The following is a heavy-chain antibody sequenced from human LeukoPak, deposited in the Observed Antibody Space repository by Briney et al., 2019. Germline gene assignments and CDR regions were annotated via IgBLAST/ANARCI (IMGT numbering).Heavy chain of an antibody. D-gene: IGHD3-22*01. Sequence: GGSLRLSCAASGFTFSSYAMSWVHQAPGKGLEWVSAISGSGGSTYYADSAKGRFTISRDNSKNTLYLQMNSLRAEDTAVYYCAKVDGVITMIGSYFDYWGQGTLVTVSS. J-gene: IGHJ4*02. CDR1: GFTFSSYA. CDR2: ISGSGGST. V-gene: IGHV3-23*01. CDR3: AKVDGVITMIGSYFDY.